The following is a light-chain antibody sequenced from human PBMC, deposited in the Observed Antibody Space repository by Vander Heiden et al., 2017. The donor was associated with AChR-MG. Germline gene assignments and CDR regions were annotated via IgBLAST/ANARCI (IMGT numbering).Light chain of an antibody. CDR2: EVS. Sequence: QAALTQPASVSGSPGQSITISSTGTSSDVGGYNYVSWYQQHPGKAPKLMIYEVSNRPSGVSHRFSGSKSGNTASLTISGLQAEDEADYYCSSYTSSSTEVVFGGGTKLTVL. J-gene: IGLJ2*01. V-gene: IGLV2-14*01. CDR1: SSDVGGYNY. CDR3: SSYTSSSTEVV.